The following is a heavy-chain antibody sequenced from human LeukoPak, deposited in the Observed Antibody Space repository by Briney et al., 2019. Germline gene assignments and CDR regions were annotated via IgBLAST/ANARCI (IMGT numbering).Heavy chain of an antibody. CDR3: PRLRGAMTPVTSDFDY. CDR1: GGSIIGSSYY. J-gene: IGHJ4*02. V-gene: IGHV4-39*01. Sequence: SETLSLTCTVSGGSIIGSSYYWAWIRQPPGKGLEWIGSGFYSGSAYYNPSLKSRVTISVDTSRNQFSLNLSSVTAADTAVYYCPRLRGAMTPVTSDFDYWGQGTLVTVSS. D-gene: IGHD4-17*01. CDR2: GFYSGSA.